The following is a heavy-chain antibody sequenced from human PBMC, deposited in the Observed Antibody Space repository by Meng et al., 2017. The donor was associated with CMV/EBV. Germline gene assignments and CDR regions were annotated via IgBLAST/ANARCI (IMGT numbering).Heavy chain of an antibody. CDR2: SNPGDSDT. CDR3: ARGRGSNDY. D-gene: IGHD3-10*01. Sequence: GGSLRLSCQGSGYSFNTHWIAWVRQMPGKGLEWMGISNPGDSDTRYSPSFQGQVTISVDKSITTAYLQWTSLKTSDTAMYYCARGRGSNDYWGQGTLVTVSS. J-gene: IGHJ4*02. V-gene: IGHV5-51*01. CDR1: GYSFNTHW.